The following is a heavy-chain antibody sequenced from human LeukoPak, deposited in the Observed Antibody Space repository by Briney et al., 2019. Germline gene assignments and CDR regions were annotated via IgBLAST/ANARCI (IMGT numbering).Heavy chain of an antibody. CDR2: ITDSSNTI. V-gene: IGHV3-48*01. Sequence: QPGGSLRLSCAASGFTFSSYSMNWVRQAPGKGLEWVSYITDSSNTIYYADSVKGRFTISRDNSKNTLYLQMDSLRAEDTAVYSCARGPYCTSPNCYNPAGYWGQGTLVTVSS. D-gene: IGHD2-2*02. CDR3: ARGPYCTSPNCYNPAGY. CDR1: GFTFSSYS. J-gene: IGHJ4*02.